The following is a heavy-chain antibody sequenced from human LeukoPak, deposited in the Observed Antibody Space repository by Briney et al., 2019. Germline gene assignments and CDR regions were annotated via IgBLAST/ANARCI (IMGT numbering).Heavy chain of an antibody. V-gene: IGHV4-39*01. CDR2: IYYSGST. CDR1: GGSISSSSYY. CDR3: ARVQYNWNDAWFDP. D-gene: IGHD1-1*01. J-gene: IGHJ5*02. Sequence: PSETLSLTCTVSGGSISSSSYYWGWIRQPPGKGLEWIGSIYYSGSTYYNPSLKSRVTISVDTSKNQFSLKLSSVTAADTAVYYCARVQYNWNDAWFDPWGQGTLVTVSS.